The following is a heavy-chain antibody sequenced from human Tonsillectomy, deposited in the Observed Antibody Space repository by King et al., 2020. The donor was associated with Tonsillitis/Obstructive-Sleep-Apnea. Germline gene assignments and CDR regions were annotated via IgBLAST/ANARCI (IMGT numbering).Heavy chain of an antibody. CDR1: GFTFSSYG. J-gene: IGHJ4*02. CDR2: IWYDGSKE. Sequence: VQLVESGGGVVQPWRSLRLSCAASGFTFSSYGMHWVRQAPGKGLEWVAVIWYDGSKEYYGDSGKGRLTISRDNSKNTLYLQMNSLRAEDTTVYYCARGYGSGSPMAFDYWGQGTLVTVSS. D-gene: IGHD3-10*01. CDR3: ARGYGSGSPMAFDY. V-gene: IGHV3-33*01.